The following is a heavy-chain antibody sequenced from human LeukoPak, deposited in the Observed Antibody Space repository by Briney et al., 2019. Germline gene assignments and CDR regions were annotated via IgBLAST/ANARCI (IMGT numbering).Heavy chain of an antibody. CDR3: ARDGRYYYGSGSPIDY. J-gene: IGHJ4*02. V-gene: IGHV1-2*02. CDR2: INPNSGGT. Sequence: ASVKVSCKASGYTFTGYYMHWVRQAPGQGLEWMGWINPNSGGTNYAQKFQGRVTMTRDTSISTAYMELSRLRSDDTAVYYCARDGRYYYGSGSPIDYWGQGTLVTVSS. CDR1: GYTFTGYY. D-gene: IGHD3-10*01.